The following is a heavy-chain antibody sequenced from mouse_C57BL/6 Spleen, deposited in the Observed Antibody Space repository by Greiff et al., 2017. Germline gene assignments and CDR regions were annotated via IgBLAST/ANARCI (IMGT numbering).Heavy chain of an antibody. CDR2: ISSGGSYT. Sequence: EVQGVESGGDLVKPGGSLKLSCAASGFTFSSYGMSWVRQTPDKRLEWVATISSGGSYTYYPDSVKGRFTISRDNAKNTLYLQMSSLKSEDTAMYYCARPGGDYGSSYWYFDAWGTGTTVTVSS. J-gene: IGHJ1*03. CDR3: ARPGGDYGSSYWYFDA. CDR1: GFTFSSYG. V-gene: IGHV5-6*01. D-gene: IGHD1-1*01.